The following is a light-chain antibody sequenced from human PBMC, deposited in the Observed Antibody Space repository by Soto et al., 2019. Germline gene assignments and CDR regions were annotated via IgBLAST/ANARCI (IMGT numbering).Light chain of an antibody. V-gene: IGKV3D-20*02. CDR1: QTVTSGY. Sequence: EIVLTHSPGTLSLSPGERATLSCRASQTVTSGYLAWYQQKPGQAPRLLIYDTSYRATGIPVRFSGSGSGTDFTLTISSLEPEDFAVYYCQQRSFWITFGQGTRLEIK. CDR3: QQRSFWIT. CDR2: DTS. J-gene: IGKJ5*01.